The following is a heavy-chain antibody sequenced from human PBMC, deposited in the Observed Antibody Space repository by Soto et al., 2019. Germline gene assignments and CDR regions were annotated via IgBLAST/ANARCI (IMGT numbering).Heavy chain of an antibody. CDR1: GYTFVSYV. Sequence: QVQLVQSGGEVKKPGASVKVSCKASGYTFVSYVITWVRQAPGQGLEWMGWISAYTGDTKYAPKFQGRVTLTRDTXXXXXXXXXXXXXXXXXXXXXXXXXXXXXXSAHDYWGQGTLVTVPS. J-gene: IGHJ4*02. CDR3: XXXXXXXXSAHDY. CDR2: ISAYTGDT. V-gene: IGHV1-18*01.